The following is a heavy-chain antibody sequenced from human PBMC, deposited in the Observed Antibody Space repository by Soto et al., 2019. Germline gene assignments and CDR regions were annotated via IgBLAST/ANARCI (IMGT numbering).Heavy chain of an antibody. CDR2: THHSGNT. Sequence: QVHLQESGPGLVNPSGTVSLTCAVSGCSISSTQWWTWVRQPPGKGLEWIGETHHSGNTIYNPYLDERVTISLDKSNSQFSLNLTSALGPDAAVYFYASYANFGSENYKFWAFDFWGQGTVGTVS. V-gene: IGHV4-4*02. CDR1: GCSISSTQW. J-gene: IGHJ3*01. D-gene: IGHD3-10*01. CDR3: ASYANFGSENYKFWAFDF.